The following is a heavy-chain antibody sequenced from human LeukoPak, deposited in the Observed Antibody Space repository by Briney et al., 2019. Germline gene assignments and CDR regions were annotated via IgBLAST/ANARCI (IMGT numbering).Heavy chain of an antibody. CDR2: TRYDESKT. Sequence: GGSLRLSCAASGFTFSRNGMHWVRQTPGKGLDWVAFTRYDESKTFYGDSVRGGFTISRENSKNTLYLQMNSLTTDDSAVYYCAKARYSGSPALDFWGQGTLVTVSS. D-gene: IGHD1-26*01. V-gene: IGHV3-30*02. J-gene: IGHJ4*02. CDR1: GFTFSRNG. CDR3: AKARYSGSPALDF.